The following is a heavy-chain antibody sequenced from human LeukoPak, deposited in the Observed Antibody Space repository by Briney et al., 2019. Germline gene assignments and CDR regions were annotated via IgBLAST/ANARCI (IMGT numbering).Heavy chain of an antibody. Sequence: SVTVSCKASGGTFSSYAISWVRQAPGQGLEWMGRIIPIFGIANYAQKFQGRVTITADKSTSTAYMELSSLRSEDTAVYYCAGGAGTRRIVSWVYGMDVWGQGTTVTVSS. CDR3: AGGAGTRRIVSWVYGMDV. CDR2: IIPIFGIA. V-gene: IGHV1-69*04. D-gene: IGHD1-7*01. J-gene: IGHJ6*02. CDR1: GGTFSSYA.